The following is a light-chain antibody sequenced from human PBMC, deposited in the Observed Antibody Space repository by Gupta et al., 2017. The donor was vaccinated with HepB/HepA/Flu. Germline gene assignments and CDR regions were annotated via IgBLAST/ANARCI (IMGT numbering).Light chain of an antibody. J-gene: IGLJ3*02. CDR1: SSNIGSNS. CDR2: GNN. V-gene: IGLV1-44*01. CDR3: AAWDDSLTGWL. Sequence: QSVLTQPPSASGTPGQRVTISCSGSSSNIGSNSVNWYQQLPGTAPKVLIYGNNQRPSGVPDRFSASKSGTSASLAISGLQSDDEADYYCAAWDDSLTGWLFGGGTKLTVL.